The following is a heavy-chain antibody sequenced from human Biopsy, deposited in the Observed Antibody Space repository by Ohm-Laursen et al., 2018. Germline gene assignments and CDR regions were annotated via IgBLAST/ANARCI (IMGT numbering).Heavy chain of an antibody. D-gene: IGHD3-10*01. CDR2: LFTSGTT. CDR1: RGSISSYY. J-gene: IGHJ4*02. V-gene: IGHV4-4*07. CDR3: VRGGSGSFPFDY. Sequence: GTLSLTCTVSRGSISSYYWSWMRQPAGKGLEWIGRLFTSGTTNYSPSLNNRVTMSVDTSNNQFPLRMTSVTAADTAVYYCVRGGSGSFPFDYWGPGTLVTVSS.